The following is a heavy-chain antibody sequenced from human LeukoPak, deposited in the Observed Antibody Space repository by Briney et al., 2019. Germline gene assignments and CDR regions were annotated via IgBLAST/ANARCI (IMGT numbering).Heavy chain of an antibody. CDR3: ARVIMGANGLDYFDY. D-gene: IGHD1-26*01. V-gene: IGHV4-38-2*02. CDR2: IYHSGST. J-gene: IGHJ4*02. CDR1: GYSISSGYY. Sequence: SETLSLTCTVSGYSISSGYYWGWIRQPPGKGLEWIGSIYHSGSTYYNPSLKSRVTISVDTSKNQFSLKLSSVTAADTAVYYCARVIMGANGLDYFDYWGQGTLVTVSS.